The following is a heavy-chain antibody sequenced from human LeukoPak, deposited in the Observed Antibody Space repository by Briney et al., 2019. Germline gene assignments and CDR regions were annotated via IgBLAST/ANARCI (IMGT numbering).Heavy chain of an antibody. CDR1: GGSISSGGYY. V-gene: IGHV4-31*03. CDR2: IYYSGST. CDR3: ARYYCSGGGCYSLADY. J-gene: IGHJ4*02. D-gene: IGHD2-15*01. Sequence: SETLSLTCTVSGGSISSGGYYWSWIRQHPGKGLEWIGYIYYSGSTYYNPSLKSRVTISVDTSKNQFSLKLSSVTAADTAVYYCARYYCSGGGCYSLADYWGQGTLVTVSS.